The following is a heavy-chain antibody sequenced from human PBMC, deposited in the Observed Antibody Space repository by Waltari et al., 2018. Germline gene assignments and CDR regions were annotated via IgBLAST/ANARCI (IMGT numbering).Heavy chain of an antibody. D-gene: IGHD2-15*01. CDR1: GFPLPTSG. Sequence: EVQLLEAGGGSVQPGGSLRLSCAASGFPLPTSGTSWVRQAPGKGLEWVSHITYRGDNTYYADAVKGRFTISRDTSKSTLYLQMNSLRADDTAVYYCAKKYCSGGSCCFDYWGQGILVTVSS. J-gene: IGHJ4*02. CDR2: ITYRGDNT. V-gene: IGHV3-23*01. CDR3: AKKYCSGGSCCFDY.